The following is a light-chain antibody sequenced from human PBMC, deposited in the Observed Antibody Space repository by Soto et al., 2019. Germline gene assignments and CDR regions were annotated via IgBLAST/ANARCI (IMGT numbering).Light chain of an antibody. J-gene: IGKJ5*01. V-gene: IGKV1-9*01. CDR1: ECISRW. Sequence: IQLTQSPSSLSASVGDRVTITCRASECISRWLSWYQQKPGKAPKLLIYVSSTLQIWVPSRFSGRGSGTDFTLTISSLQPEDFATYYWQQCNSYPLTVGQVTRLEIK. CDR2: VSS. CDR3: QQCNSYPLT.